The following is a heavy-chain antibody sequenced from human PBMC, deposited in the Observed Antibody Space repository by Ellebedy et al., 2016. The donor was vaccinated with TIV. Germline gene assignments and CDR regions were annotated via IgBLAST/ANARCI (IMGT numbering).Heavy chain of an antibody. CDR3: AKEGEEELDNSFDY. Sequence: GESLKISCAVSGFTFSRNVMNWVRQAPGKGLEWVSSISGNGGNTYDADSVKGRFTISRDNSKNTLYLQMNGLRAEDTAIYYCAKEGEEELDNSFDYWGQGTLVTVSS. J-gene: IGHJ4*02. CDR1: GFTFSRNV. D-gene: IGHD3-10*01. CDR2: ISGNGGNT. V-gene: IGHV3-23*01.